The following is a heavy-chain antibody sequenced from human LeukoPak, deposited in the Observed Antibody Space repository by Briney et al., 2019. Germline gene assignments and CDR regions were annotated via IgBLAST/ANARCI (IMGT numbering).Heavy chain of an antibody. CDR3: AKDLYLRDFRSGYFDY. D-gene: IGHD3-3*01. J-gene: IGHJ4*02. CDR2: ISASGSAT. CDR1: GFIFSNYG. V-gene: IGHV3-23*01. Sequence: PGGSLRLSCAASGFIFSNYGMNWVRQAPGKGLEWVAAISASGSATSYADSVRGRFTISRDNSKSTTYLQMNSLRAEDTAVFYCAKDLYLRDFRSGYFDYWGQGIPVTVSS.